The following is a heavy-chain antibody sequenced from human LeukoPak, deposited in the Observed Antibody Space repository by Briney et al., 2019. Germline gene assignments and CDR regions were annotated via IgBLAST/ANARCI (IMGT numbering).Heavy chain of an antibody. CDR1: GFTFSSYG. CDR2: IWYDGSNK. Sequence: GGSLRLSCAASGFTFSSYGMHWVRQAPGKGLEWVAVIWYDGSNKYYADSVKGRFTISRDNSKNTLYLQMNSLRAADTAVYYCARESVGDFWSGSPSGYFDYWGQGTLVTVSS. V-gene: IGHV3-33*01. CDR3: ARESVGDFWSGSPSGYFDY. J-gene: IGHJ4*02. D-gene: IGHD3-3*01.